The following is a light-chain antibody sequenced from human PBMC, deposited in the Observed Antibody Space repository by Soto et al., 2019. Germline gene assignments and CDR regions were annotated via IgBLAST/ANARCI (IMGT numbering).Light chain of an antibody. V-gene: IGKV1-5*01. CDR2: DAS. CDR3: QQSYSTPT. J-gene: IGKJ3*01. CDR1: QSISSW. Sequence: IRRTQSPSTLSASVVDRVTITCRASQSISSWLAWYQQKPGKAPKLLIYDASSLESGVPSRFSGSGSGTDFTLTISTLQPEDFATYYCQQSYSTPTFGPGTKVDI.